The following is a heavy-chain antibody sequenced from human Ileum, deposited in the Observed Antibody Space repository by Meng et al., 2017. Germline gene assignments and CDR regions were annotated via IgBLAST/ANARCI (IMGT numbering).Heavy chain of an antibody. J-gene: IGHJ4*02. V-gene: IGHV3-33*01. CDR1: GFTFSSYG. D-gene: IGHD3-10*01. Sequence: GESLKISCAASGFTFSSYGMHWARQAPGKGLEWVAVIWYDGSNKYYADSVKGRFTISRDNSKNTLYLQMNSLRAEDTAVYYCARSAVLLWFGESNLDYWGQGTLVTVSS. CDR3: ARSAVLLWFGESNLDY. CDR2: IWYDGSNK.